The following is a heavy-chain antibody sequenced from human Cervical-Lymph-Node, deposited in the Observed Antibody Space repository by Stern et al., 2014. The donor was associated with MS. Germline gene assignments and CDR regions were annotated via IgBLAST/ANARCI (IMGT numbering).Heavy chain of an antibody. CDR3: ATASVRGSNYPDAFDL. D-gene: IGHD3-10*01. Sequence: EVQLVESGAEVKKPGESLKISCNGSGYTYTNYWIAWVRQMPGKGLEWMGIIPPGDSEARYSPSFQGRVTISADKSIKTAYLQWASLKVSDTAMYFCATASVRGSNYPDAFDLWGQGTMITVSS. J-gene: IGHJ3*01. CDR2: IPPGDSEA. V-gene: IGHV5-51*01. CDR1: GYTYTNYW.